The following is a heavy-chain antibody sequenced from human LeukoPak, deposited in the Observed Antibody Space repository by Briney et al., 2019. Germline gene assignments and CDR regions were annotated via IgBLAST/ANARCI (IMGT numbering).Heavy chain of an antibody. CDR3: AREYYNSSAYNQEAIDY. CDR2: INPNSGGT. V-gene: IGHV1-2*02. J-gene: IGHJ4*02. D-gene: IGHD3-22*01. CDR1: VYIFTDYY. Sequence: SVKVSCKSSVYIFTDYYMHWVRQAPGQGLEWLGWINPNSGGTNYAQKFQGRVTMTRDTSISTAYMELSRMRSDDTAVYCCAREYYNSSAYNQEAIDYWGQGTLVTVSS.